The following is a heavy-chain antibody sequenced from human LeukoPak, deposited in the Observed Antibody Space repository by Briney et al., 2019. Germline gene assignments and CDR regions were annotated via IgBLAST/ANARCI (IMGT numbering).Heavy chain of an antibody. CDR1: GYSISSGYY. CDR2: IYHSGST. CDR3: ARSLPGIAAAGIFDY. J-gene: IGHJ4*02. Sequence: SETRSLTCTVSGYSISSGYYWGWIRQPPGKGLEWIGSIYHSGSTYYNPSLKSRVTISVDTSKNQFSLKLSSVTAADTAVYYCARSLPGIAAAGIFDYWGQGTLVTVSS. D-gene: IGHD6-13*01. V-gene: IGHV4-38-2*02.